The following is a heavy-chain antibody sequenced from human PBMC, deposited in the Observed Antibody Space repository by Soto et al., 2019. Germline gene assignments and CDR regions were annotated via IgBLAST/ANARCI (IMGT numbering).Heavy chain of an antibody. CDR2: ISSSGSTI. V-gene: IGHV3-11*01. CDR3: ARDEGGYCSSTSCGRGFDY. J-gene: IGHJ4*02. D-gene: IGHD2-2*01. CDR1: GFTFSDYY. Sequence: GGSLRLSCAASGFTFSDYYMSWIRQAPGKGLEWVSYISSSGSTIYYADSVKGRFTISRDNAKNSLYLQMNSLRAEDTAVYYCARDEGGYCSSTSCGRGFDYWGQGTLVTVSS.